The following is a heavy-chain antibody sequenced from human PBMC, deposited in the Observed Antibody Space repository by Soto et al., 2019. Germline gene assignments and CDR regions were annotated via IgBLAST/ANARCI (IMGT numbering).Heavy chain of an antibody. CDR1: GYTFTSYD. V-gene: IGHV1-8*01. CDR2: MNPNSGNT. J-gene: IGHJ5*02. CDR3: ARGKRGVVVAARWFDP. D-gene: IGHD2-15*01. Sequence: QVQLVQSGAEVKKPGASVKVSCKASGYTFTSYDINWVRQATGQGLEWMGWMNPNSGNTGYAQKFQGSVTMTRNTSISTAYMELSSLRSEDTAVYYCARGKRGVVVAARWFDPWGQGTLVTVSS.